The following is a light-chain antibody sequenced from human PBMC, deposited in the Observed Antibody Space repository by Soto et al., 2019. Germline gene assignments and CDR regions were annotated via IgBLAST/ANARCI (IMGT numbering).Light chain of an antibody. CDR3: CSYAGSYTLGV. J-gene: IGLJ1*01. CDR2: DVS. V-gene: IGLV2-11*01. CDR1: SSDVGGYNY. Sequence: QSALTQPRSVSGSPGQSVTISCTGTSSDVGGYNYVSWYQQHPGKAPKLMIYDVSKWPSGVPDRFSGSKSGNTASLTISGLQAEDEADYYCCSYAGSYTLGVFGTGTKLTVL.